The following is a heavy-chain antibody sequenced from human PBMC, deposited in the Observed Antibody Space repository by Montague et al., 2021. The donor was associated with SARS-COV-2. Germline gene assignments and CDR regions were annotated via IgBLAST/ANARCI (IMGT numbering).Heavy chain of an antibody. CDR2: IYYSGST. J-gene: IGHJ6*02. CDR1: GGSISSSSYY. D-gene: IGHD2-21*02. CDR3: ARGSWHIVVVTAIRDGYYGMDV. Sequence: SETLSLTCTVSGGSISSSSYYWGWIRQPPGKGLEWIGSIYYSGSTXYNPSLKSRVTISVDTSKNQLSLKLSSVTAADTAVYYCARGSWHIVVVTAIRDGYYGMDVWGQGTTVTVSS. V-gene: IGHV4-39*01.